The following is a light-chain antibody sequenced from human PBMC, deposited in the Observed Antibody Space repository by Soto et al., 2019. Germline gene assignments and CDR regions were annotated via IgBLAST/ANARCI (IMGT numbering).Light chain of an antibody. CDR3: QQSYI. V-gene: IGKV1-39*01. CDR1: QSISSY. J-gene: IGKJ3*01. CDR2: AVS. Sequence: DIQMTQSPSSLSASVGDRVTITCRASQSISSYLNWYQQKPGKAPKVLIYAVSSLQSGVTSRFSGSGSGTDFTLTISILQPEDFATYYCQQSYIFGPGIKVDIK.